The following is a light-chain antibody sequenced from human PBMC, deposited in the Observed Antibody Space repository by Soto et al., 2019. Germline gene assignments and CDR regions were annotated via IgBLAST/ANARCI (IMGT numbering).Light chain of an antibody. V-gene: IGKV3-15*01. CDR3: LQYHNLWA. CDR1: QNIYYN. J-gene: IGKJ1*01. CDR2: RAS. Sequence: ILMTQSPVTVSVSPGESATLSCRASQNIYYNVAWYQHRPGQAPGLLIYRASTRAPGVPARFSGSGSGTEFTLTISSLQPEDFTVYSCLQYHNLWAFGQGTKVDIK.